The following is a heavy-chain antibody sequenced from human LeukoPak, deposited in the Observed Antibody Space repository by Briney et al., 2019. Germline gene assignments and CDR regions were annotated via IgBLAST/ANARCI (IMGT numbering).Heavy chain of an antibody. CDR2: INPNSGGT. CDR1: GYTFTGYY. Sequence: ASVKVSCKPSGYTFTGYYMHWVRQAPGQGLEWMGWINPNSGGTNYAQKFQGRVTMTRDTSISTAYMELSRLRSDDTAVYYCASLSGTLDAFDIWGQGTMVTVSS. J-gene: IGHJ3*02. CDR3: ASLSGTLDAFDI. V-gene: IGHV1-2*02. D-gene: IGHD1-14*01.